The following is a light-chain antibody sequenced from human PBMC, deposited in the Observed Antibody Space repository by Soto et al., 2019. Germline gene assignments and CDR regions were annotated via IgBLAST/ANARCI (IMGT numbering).Light chain of an antibody. CDR3: QKYNSAPPVFT. J-gene: IGKJ3*01. CDR2: AAS. Sequence: DIQMTQSPSSLSASVGDRVTITCRASQGISNYLAWYQQKPGKVPKLLIYAASTLQSGVPSRFSGGGSGTDFTLTISSLQPEDVATYYCQKYNSAPPVFTFGPGTKVDIK. CDR1: QGISNY. V-gene: IGKV1-27*01.